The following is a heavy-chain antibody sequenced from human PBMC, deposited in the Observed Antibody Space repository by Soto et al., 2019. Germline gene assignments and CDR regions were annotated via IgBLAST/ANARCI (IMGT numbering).Heavy chain of an antibody. CDR1: GGTFSSYA. V-gene: IGHV1-69*13. Sequence: GASVKVSCKASGGTFSSYAISWVRQAPGQGLEWMGGIIPIFGTANYAQKFQGRVTITADESTSTAYMKLSSLRSEDTAVYYCARDSVAGNYYYYGMDVWGQGTTVTVSS. D-gene: IGHD6-19*01. CDR2: IIPIFGTA. CDR3: ARDSVAGNYYYYGMDV. J-gene: IGHJ6*02.